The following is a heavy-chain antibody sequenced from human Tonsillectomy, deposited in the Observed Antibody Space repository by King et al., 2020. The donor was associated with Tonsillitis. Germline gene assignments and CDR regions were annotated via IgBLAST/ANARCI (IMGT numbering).Heavy chain of an antibody. J-gene: IGHJ6*02. D-gene: IGHD2-2*01. CDR1: GFIFSSYG. CDR3: AKDWIGYCTSTSCLQFGMDV. CDR2: ISYDGSNK. Sequence: QLVQSGGGVVQPGRSLRLSCAASGFIFSSYGMHWVRQAPGKGLERVAVISYDGSNKYYADSVKGRFTISRDNSKNTLYLQMNSLRAEDTAVYYCAKDWIGYCTSTSCLQFGMDVWGQGTTVTVSS. V-gene: IGHV3-30*18.